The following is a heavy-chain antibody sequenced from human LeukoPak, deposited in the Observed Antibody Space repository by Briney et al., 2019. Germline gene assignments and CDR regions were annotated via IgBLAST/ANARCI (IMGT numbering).Heavy chain of an antibody. CDR2: VSAYSGNT. D-gene: IGHD2-2*02. CDR1: GYTFTSYG. CDR3: AADIVVVPAAIQHYYYYGMDV. J-gene: IGHJ6*02. Sequence: ASVKVSCKASGYTFTSYGISWVRQAPGQGLEWMGWVSAYSGNTNYAQKLQGRVTMTTDTSTSTAYMELRSLRSDDTAVYYCAADIVVVPAAIQHYYYYGMDVWGQGTTVTVSS. V-gene: IGHV1-18*01.